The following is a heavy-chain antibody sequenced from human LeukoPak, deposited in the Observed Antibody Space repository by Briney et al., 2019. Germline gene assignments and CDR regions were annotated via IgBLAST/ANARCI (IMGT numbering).Heavy chain of an antibody. CDR1: GGSFSGYY. CDR2: INHSGST. CDR3: ARGRGTFDY. V-gene: IGHV4-34*01. J-gene: IGHJ4*02. Sequence: SETLSLTCAVYGGSFSGYYWSWIRQPPGKGLEWIGEINHSGSTNYNPSLKSRVTISVDTSKNQFSLELSSVTAADTAVYYCARGRGTFDYWGQGTLVTVSS.